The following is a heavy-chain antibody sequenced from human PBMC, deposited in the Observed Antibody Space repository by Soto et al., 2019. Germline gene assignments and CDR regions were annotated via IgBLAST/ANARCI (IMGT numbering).Heavy chain of an antibody. D-gene: IGHD2-2*01. J-gene: IGHJ4*02. CDR2: ITGSDGNT. CDR1: GFTFSSYA. CDR3: AKTVSTTWAFDY. Sequence: HPGGSLRLSCAASGFTFSSYAMSWVRQAPGKGLEWVSAITGSDGNTYYADSVKGRFTISRDNSKNTLYLQMNSLRADDTAVYYCAKTVSTTWAFDYWGQGTLVTVSS. V-gene: IGHV3-23*01.